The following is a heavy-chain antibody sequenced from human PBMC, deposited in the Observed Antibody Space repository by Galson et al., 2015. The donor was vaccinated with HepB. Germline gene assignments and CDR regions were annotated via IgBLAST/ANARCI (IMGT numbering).Heavy chain of an antibody. CDR3: ARATDAFDI. V-gene: IGHV4-59*01. Sequence: LSLTCTVSGGSISSYYWSWIRQPPGKGLEWIGYIYYSGGTYYNPSLKSRVTISVDTSKNQFSLKLSSVTAADTAVYYCARATDAFDIWGQGTMVTVSS. CDR1: GGSISSYY. CDR2: IYYSGGT. J-gene: IGHJ3*02.